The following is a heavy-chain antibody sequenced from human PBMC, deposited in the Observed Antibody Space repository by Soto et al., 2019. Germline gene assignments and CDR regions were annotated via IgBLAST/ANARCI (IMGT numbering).Heavy chain of an antibody. CDR1: GFTFDYYT. D-gene: IGHD6-19*01. Sequence: GGSRRRSWAASGFTFDYYTMRWGGQAPGKGLEWVSLISWGGTSAYYADSVKGRFTISRDNSKNSLYLQMNSLRTEDTALYYCAKEMIAVAGTWSYGMDVWGQGTTVTVSS. J-gene: IGHJ6*02. V-gene: IGHV3-43*01. CDR3: AKEMIAVAGTWSYGMDV. CDR2: ISWGGTSA.